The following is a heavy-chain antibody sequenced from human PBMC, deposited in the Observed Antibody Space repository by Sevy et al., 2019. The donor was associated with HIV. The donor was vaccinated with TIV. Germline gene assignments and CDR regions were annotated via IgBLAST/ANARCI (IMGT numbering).Heavy chain of an antibody. CDR3: ARRKGKWLYSIYDF. D-gene: IGHD3-22*01. Sequence: SETLSLTCTVSGGSISSGTYNWGWIRQPPGKGLEWIGSIYYGGNTYYNPSLKSRVTISVDTSKNQLSLRLSSVTAEDTAMYYCARRKGKWLYSIYDFWGQGTLVTVSS. CDR1: GGSISSGTYN. V-gene: IGHV4-39*01. CDR2: IYYGGNT. J-gene: IGHJ4*02.